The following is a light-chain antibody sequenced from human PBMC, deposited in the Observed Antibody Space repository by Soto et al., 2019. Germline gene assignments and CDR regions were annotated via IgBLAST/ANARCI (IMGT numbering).Light chain of an antibody. J-gene: IGKJ5*01. CDR2: AAS. CDR3: QKYNSAPLT. Sequence: DIQMTQSPSSVSASVGDRVTVTCVASQGISSALAWYHQKPGKAPKLLIYAASTLQSGVPSRFSGSGSGTDYTLTIRSLQPEDVAIYYCQKYNSAPLTFGGGTRLEI. V-gene: IGKV1-27*01. CDR1: QGISSA.